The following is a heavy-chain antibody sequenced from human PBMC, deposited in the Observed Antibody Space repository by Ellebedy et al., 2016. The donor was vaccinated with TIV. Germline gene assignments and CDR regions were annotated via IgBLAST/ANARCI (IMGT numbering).Heavy chain of an antibody. Sequence: ASVKVSCXVSGDTLSELSVHWVRQSPGKGLEWMGGFAPEHSETMYSQNFQGRVTMTEDTSTDTAYMELSSLRSEDTAVYYCATSTSITIFGVVSVNGLDIWGQGTMVTVSS. J-gene: IGHJ3*02. D-gene: IGHD3-3*01. V-gene: IGHV1-24*01. CDR2: FAPEHSET. CDR1: GDTLSELS. CDR3: ATSTSITIFGVVSVNGLDI.